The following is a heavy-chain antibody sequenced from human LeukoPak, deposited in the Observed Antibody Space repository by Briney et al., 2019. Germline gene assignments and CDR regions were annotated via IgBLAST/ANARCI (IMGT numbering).Heavy chain of an antibody. CDR1: GFTVSSKY. D-gene: IGHD3-16*01. J-gene: IGHJ3*02. V-gene: IGHV3-66*01. CDR2: IYSGGST. Sequence: GGSLRLSCAASGFTVSSKYMSWVRQAPGKGLEWVSVIYSGGSTYYADSVKGRFTISRDTSKNTLYLQMNSLRAEDTAVYFCARGGGDDAFDIWGQGTMVTVPS. CDR3: ARGGGDDAFDI.